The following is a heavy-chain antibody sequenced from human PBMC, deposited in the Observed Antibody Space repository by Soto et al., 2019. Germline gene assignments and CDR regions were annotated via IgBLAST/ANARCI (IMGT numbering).Heavy chain of an antibody. D-gene: IGHD6-19*01. CDR1: GYSFTSYW. V-gene: IGHV5-51*01. CDR2: IYPGDSDT. Sequence: LGXSLNISCKGSGYSFTSYWIGWLRQIPVKGLEWMGIIYPGDSDTRYSPSFQGQVTISADKSISTAYLQMNSLRAEDTAVYYCAKDRQWLVREPPTDYWGQGTLVTVSS. J-gene: IGHJ4*02. CDR3: AKDRQWLVREPPTDY.